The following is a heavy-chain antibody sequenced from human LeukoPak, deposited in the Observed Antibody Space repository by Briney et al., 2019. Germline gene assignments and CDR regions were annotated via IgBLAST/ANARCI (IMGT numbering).Heavy chain of an antibody. D-gene: IGHD6-19*01. V-gene: IGHV1-2*02. CDR3: ARGPYSSGWYGPVDY. CDR1: RYTFTDYY. CDR2: INPNSGGT. Sequence: ASVKDSCKASRYTFTDYYMHWVRQAPGQGLEWMGWINPNSGGTNYAQKFQGRVTMSRDTSISTAYMELSRLRSDDTAVYYCARGPYSSGWYGPVDYWGQGTLVTVSS. J-gene: IGHJ4*02.